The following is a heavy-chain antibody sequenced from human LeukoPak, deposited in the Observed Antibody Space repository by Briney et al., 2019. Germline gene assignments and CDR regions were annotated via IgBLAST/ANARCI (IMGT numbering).Heavy chain of an antibody. Sequence: SVKVSCKASGGTFTSYVVSWVRQAPGQGLEWMGGIIPMFGTANYAQKFLGRVTITADESTNTAYMELSSLISEDTAVYYCARGETDMASYDYWGQGTLVTVSS. V-gene: IGHV1-69*13. CDR3: ARGETDMASYDY. J-gene: IGHJ4*02. D-gene: IGHD5-18*01. CDR2: IIPMFGTA. CDR1: GGTFTSYV.